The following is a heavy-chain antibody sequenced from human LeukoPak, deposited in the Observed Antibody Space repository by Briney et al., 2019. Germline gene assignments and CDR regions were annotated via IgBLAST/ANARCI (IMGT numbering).Heavy chain of an antibody. J-gene: IGHJ4*02. CDR1: GFTFTNAW. V-gene: IGHV3-20*04. D-gene: IGHD2-2*01. CDR2: INWNGGST. Sequence: GGPLRLSCAASGFTFTNAWMSWVRQAPGKGLEWVSGINWNGGSTGYADSVKGRFTISRDNAKNSLYLQMNSLRAEDTALYYCARGYCSSTSCYFDYWGQGTLVTVSS. CDR3: ARGYCSSTSCYFDY.